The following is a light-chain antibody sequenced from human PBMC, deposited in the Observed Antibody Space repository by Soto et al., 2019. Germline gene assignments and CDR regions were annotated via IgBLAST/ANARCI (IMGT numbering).Light chain of an antibody. CDR1: QSVSGY. CDR2: DAS. J-gene: IGKJ4*01. V-gene: IGKV3-11*01. Sequence: EIVLTQSPATLSLSPGERATLSCRASQSVSGYLAWYQQKPGQAPRLLIYDASSRATGIPDRFSGGGSGTDFTLTISRLEPEDFAVYYCQQFSSYPLTFGGGTKVDI. CDR3: QQFSSYPLT.